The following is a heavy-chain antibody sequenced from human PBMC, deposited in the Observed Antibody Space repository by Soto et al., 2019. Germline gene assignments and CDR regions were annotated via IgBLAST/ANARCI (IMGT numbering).Heavy chain of an antibody. D-gene: IGHD6-6*01. CDR1: GFTFGSYA. V-gene: IGHV3-23*01. CDR3: AKLGSLSNPPYYYMED. J-gene: IGHJ6*03. Sequence: PGGSLRLSCAASGFTFGSYAMSWVRQAPGKGLEWVSTMSGGGGTYSADSVKGRFTLSRDFSKNTLYLQMNSLRAEDSAVYYCAKLGSLSNPPYYYMEDWGKGTTVTVSS. CDR2: MSGGGGT.